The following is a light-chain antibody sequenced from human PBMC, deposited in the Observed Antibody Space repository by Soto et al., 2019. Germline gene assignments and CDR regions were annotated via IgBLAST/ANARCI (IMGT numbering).Light chain of an antibody. CDR3: VLYMRSGLWM. CDR1: SGSVSTNYY. Sequence: QAVVTQEPSFSVSPGRTVTLTCGLTSGSVSTNYYPSWYQQSPGQAPRTLIYSTNIRSSGVPDRFSGSILGNKAALTITGAQADDESDYYCVLYMRSGLWMFGGGTKLTVL. CDR2: STN. J-gene: IGLJ3*02. V-gene: IGLV8-61*01.